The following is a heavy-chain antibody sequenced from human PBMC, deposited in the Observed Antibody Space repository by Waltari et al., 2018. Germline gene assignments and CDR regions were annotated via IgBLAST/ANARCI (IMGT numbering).Heavy chain of an antibody. CDR3: ARGFTMIVVAPVYFDY. CDR1: GGSFSGYY. Sequence: QVQLQQWGAGLLKPSETLSLTCAVYGGSFSGYYLSWIRQPPGKGLEWIGEINHSRSTNYNPSLKSRVTISVDTSKNQFSLKLSSVTAADTAVYYCARGFTMIVVAPVYFDYWGQGTLVTVSS. D-gene: IGHD3-22*01. J-gene: IGHJ4*02. CDR2: INHSRST. V-gene: IGHV4-34*01.